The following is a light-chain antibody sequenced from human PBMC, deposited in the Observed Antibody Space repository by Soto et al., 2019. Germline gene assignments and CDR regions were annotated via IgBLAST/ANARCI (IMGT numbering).Light chain of an antibody. V-gene: IGLV2-14*01. CDR3: SSFTSGSNYV. J-gene: IGLJ1*01. CDR1: SSDVGGYNY. CDR2: EVT. Sequence: QSALTQPASVSGSPGQTITFSCAGTSSDVGGYNYVSWYRQHPGKAPQLVISEVTNRPSGISYRFSGSKSGNTASLTISGLRAEDEADYYCSSFTSGSNYVFGAGTKVTVL.